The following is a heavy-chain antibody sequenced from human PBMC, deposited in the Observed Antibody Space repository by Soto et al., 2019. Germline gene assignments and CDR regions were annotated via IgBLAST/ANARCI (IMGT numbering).Heavy chain of an antibody. D-gene: IGHD3-10*01. CDR1: GGSISSSDYY. V-gene: IGHV4-30-4*01. CDR3: AREVEVIMAPHFDN. CDR2: IYYSGIT. Sequence: QVQLQESGPGLVKPSQTLSLTCTVSGGSISSSDYYWSWIRQPPGKGLEWIGYIYYSGITYYNPSLKSRVTISVDTSKNPFSLKLSSVTAADTAVYYCAREVEVIMAPHFDNWGQGTLFTVSS. J-gene: IGHJ4*02.